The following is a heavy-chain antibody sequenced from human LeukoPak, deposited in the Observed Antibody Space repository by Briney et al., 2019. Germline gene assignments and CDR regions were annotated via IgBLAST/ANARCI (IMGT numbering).Heavy chain of an antibody. J-gene: IGHJ4*02. CDR2: ISWNSGSI. CDR3: AKDMSSGWFSALSY. Sequence: PGGSLRLSCAASGFTFGDYAMHWVRQAPGKGLEWVSGISWNSGSIGYADSVKGRFTISRDNAKNSLYLQMNSLRAEDTALYYCAKDMSSGWFSALSYWGQGTLVTVSS. V-gene: IGHV3-9*01. D-gene: IGHD6-19*01. CDR1: GFTFGDYA.